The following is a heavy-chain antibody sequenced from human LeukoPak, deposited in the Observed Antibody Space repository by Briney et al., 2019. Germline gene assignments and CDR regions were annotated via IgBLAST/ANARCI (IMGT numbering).Heavy chain of an antibody. D-gene: IGHD2-21*02. CDR1: GFTFSVHW. Sequence: PGGSLRLSCTASGFTFSVHWMSWLRQVPGKGLEWVATMNPDGRHTYYVDSVKGRFTISTDNAKNSLFLQMDSLRVEDTAVYYCAADCGDNWGQGTLVTVSS. CDR2: MNPDGRHT. CDR3: AADCGDN. V-gene: IGHV3-7*01. J-gene: IGHJ4*02.